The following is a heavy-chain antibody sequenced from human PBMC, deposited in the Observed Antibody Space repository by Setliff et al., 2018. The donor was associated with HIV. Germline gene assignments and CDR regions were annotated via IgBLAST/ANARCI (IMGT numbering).Heavy chain of an antibody. J-gene: IGHJ3*02. CDR2: IIPIFGTA. V-gene: IGHV1-69*05. CDR3: ARAGRGLWFGEVAFDI. Sequence: SVKVSCKASGGTFSSYAISWVRQAPGQGLEWMVGIIPIFGTANYAQKFQGRVTITTDESTSTAYMELSSLRSEDTAVYYCARAGRGLWFGEVAFDIWGQGTMVTVSS. D-gene: IGHD3-10*01. CDR1: GGTFSSYA.